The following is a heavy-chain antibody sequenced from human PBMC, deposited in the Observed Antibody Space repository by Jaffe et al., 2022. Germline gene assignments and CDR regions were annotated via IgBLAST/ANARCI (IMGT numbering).Heavy chain of an antibody. CDR3: ARSGLYYRGVKGQFDY. CDR1: GYSISSGYY. J-gene: IGHJ4*02. V-gene: IGHV4-38-2*01. Sequence: QVQLQESGPGLVKPSETLSLTCAVSGYSISSGYYWGWIRQPPGKGLEWIGSIYHSGSTYYNPSLKSRVTISVDTSKNQFSLKLSSVTAADTAVYYCARSGLYYRGVKGQFDYWGQGTLVTVSS. CDR2: IYHSGST. D-gene: IGHD3-10*01.